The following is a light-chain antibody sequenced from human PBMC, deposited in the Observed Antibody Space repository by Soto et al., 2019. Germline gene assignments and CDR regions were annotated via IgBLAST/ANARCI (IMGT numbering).Light chain of an antibody. CDR1: QTVTSSS. CDR2: GAS. Sequence: EVVLTQSPGTLSLSPGEGATLSCRASQTVTSSSLAWYQQKPGQAPRLLIYGASSRAAGIPDRFSGSGSGTDFTLIISRLEPEEFAVHYCPQSGDSPLYTFGQGTKLEIK. V-gene: IGKV3-20*01. J-gene: IGKJ2*01. CDR3: PQSGDSPLYT.